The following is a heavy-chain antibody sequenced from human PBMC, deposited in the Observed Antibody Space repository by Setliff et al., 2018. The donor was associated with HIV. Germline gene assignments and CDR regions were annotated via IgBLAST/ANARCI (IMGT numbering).Heavy chain of an antibody. CDR1: GYTFMSFW. Sequence: GESLKISCQSSGYTFMSFWIGWVSQMPGRGMEWMAIIYPGDSSAKYSPSFQGQVTISADKSISTAYLQWSSLKASDTAMYYCASFTHSSGWYYAFDIWGQGTMVTVSS. V-gene: IGHV5-51*01. CDR2: IYPGDSSA. CDR3: ASFTHSSGWYYAFDI. J-gene: IGHJ3*02. D-gene: IGHD6-19*01.